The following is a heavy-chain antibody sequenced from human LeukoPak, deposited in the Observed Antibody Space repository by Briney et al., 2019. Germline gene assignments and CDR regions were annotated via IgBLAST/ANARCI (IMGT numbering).Heavy chain of an antibody. CDR3: ALGDSMIAAAGPWGYYGMDV. CDR2: ISSSSSYI. V-gene: IGHV3-21*01. CDR1: GFTFSSYE. Sequence: GGSLRLSCAASGFTFSSYEMNWVRQAPGKGLEWVSSISSSSSYIYYADSVKGRFTISRDNAKNSLYLQMNSLRAEDTAMYYCALGDSMIAAAGPWGYYGMDVWGQGTTVTVSS. J-gene: IGHJ6*02. D-gene: IGHD6-13*01.